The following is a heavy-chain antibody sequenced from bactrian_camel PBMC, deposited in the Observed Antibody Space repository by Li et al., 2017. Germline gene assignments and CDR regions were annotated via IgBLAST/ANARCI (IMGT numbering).Heavy chain of an antibody. Sequence: HVQLVESGGDSVQAGGSLRLSCVVSGYTYSDYCMGWFRQAPGKEREVIARIDSTGSLSYAEVVRGRFTISRDNANNTLYLQMNSLKTEDTAVYYCTTGGRNKYWGQGTQVTVS. CDR2: IDSTGSL. CDR1: GYTYSDYC. CDR3: TTGGRNKY. J-gene: IGHJ4*01. V-gene: IGHV3S53*01. D-gene: IGHD2*01.